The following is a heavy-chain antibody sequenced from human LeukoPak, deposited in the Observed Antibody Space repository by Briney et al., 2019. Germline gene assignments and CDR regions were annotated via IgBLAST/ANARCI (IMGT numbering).Heavy chain of an antibody. CDR3: AKDRGY. CDR2: ISGTGDTT. V-gene: IGHV3-23*01. CDR1: GFTFSTYA. Sequence: GRSLRLSCAASGFTFSTYAMIWVRQAPGKGLEWVSAISGTGDTTYYADSVKGRFTISRDNSKNTLCLQMNSLRADDTAVYYCAKDRGYWGQGTLVTVSS. J-gene: IGHJ4*02.